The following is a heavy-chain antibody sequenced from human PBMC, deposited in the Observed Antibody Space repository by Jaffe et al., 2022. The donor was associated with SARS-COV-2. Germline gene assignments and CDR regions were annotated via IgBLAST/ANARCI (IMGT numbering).Heavy chain of an antibody. CDR1: GYTFNTYG. Sequence: QVQLVQSGAEVKKPGASVRVSCKASGYTFNTYGITWVRQAPGQGLEWMGWVIPHNGKTHYAQKVQGRVTMTTDTTTNTAYMELRSLTSDDTAMYYCARIRFLEWLITGWFDPWGQGTLVTVSS. V-gene: IGHV1-18*01. CDR2: VIPHNGKT. CDR3: ARIRFLEWLITGWFDP. J-gene: IGHJ5*02. D-gene: IGHD3-3*01.